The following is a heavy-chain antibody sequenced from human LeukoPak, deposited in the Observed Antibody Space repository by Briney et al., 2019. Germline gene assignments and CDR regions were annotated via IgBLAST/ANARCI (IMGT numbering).Heavy chain of an antibody. J-gene: IGHJ4*02. CDR3: ARGSTYYDSSGQVPFDY. CDR2: ISSSSSTI. CDR1: GLTFSSHW. Sequence: GSLRLSCAASGLTFSSHWMHWVRQAPGKGLEWVSYISSSSSTIYYADSVKGRFTISRDNAENSLYLQMNSLRAEDTAVYYCARGSTYYDSSGQVPFDYWGQGTLVTVSS. D-gene: IGHD3-22*01. V-gene: IGHV3-48*01.